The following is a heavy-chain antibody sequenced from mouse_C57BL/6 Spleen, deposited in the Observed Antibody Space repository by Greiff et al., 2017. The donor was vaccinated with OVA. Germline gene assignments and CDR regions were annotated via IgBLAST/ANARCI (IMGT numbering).Heavy chain of an antibody. J-gene: IGHJ4*01. CDR1: GYTFTSYW. Sequence: VQLQQSGAELVKPGASVKMSCKASGYTFTSYWITWVKQRPGQGLEWIGDIYPGSGSTNYNEKFKSKATLTVDTSSSTAYMQLSSLTSEDSAVYYCAKYYGNYGEGLFYAMDYWGQGTSVTVSS. D-gene: IGHD2-1*01. CDR2: IYPGSGST. V-gene: IGHV1-55*01. CDR3: AKYYGNYGEGLFYAMDY.